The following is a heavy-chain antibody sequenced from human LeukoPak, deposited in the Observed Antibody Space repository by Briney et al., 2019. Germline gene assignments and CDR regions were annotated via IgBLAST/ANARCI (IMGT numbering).Heavy chain of an antibody. CDR3: ARGGLDSSGYWVAFGI. CDR2: IHYSGST. J-gene: IGHJ3*02. Sequence: TSETLSLTCTVSGGSISSYYWSWIRQPPGKGLEWIGYIHYSGSTNYSPSLKSRVTISVDTSKNQFSLKLSSVTAADTAVYYCARGGLDSSGYWVAFGIWGQGTMVTVSS. D-gene: IGHD3-22*01. V-gene: IGHV4-59*01. CDR1: GGSISSYY.